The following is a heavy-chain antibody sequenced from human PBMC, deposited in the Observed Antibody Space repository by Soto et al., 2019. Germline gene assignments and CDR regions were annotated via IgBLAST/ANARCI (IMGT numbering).Heavy chain of an antibody. Sequence: PSETLSLTCAVYGGSFSGYYWSWIRQPPGKGLEWIGEINHSGSTNYNPSLKSRVTISVDTSKNQFSLKLSSVTAADTAVYYCARGHYYYDSSGRIYYYYGMDVWGKGTTVS. J-gene: IGHJ6*04. CDR2: INHSGST. V-gene: IGHV4-34*01. CDR3: ARGHYYYDSSGRIYYYYGMDV. D-gene: IGHD3-22*01. CDR1: GGSFSGYY.